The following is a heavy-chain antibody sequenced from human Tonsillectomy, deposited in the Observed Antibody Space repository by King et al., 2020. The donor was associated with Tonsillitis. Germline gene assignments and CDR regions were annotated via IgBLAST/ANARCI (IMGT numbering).Heavy chain of an antibody. J-gene: IGHJ6*02. Sequence: VQLQESGPGLVKPSETLSLTCSVSSGSISSYYCSWVRQPPGKGLEWIGYIYYRGSTNYNPSLKSRVTISVDTSKNQFSLKLSSVTAADTAVYYCAGSPYSSGGDLFYYYGMDVWGQGTTVTVPS. D-gene: IGHD3-22*01. CDR1: SGSISSYY. V-gene: IGHV4-59*01. CDR3: AGSPYSSGGDLFYYYGMDV. CDR2: IYYRGST.